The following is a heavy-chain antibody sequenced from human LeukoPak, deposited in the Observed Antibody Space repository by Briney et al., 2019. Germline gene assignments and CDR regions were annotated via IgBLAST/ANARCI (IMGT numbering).Heavy chain of an antibody. D-gene: IGHD2-2*01. V-gene: IGHV1-3*01. CDR3: ARDAYCSSTSCRDYYYGMDV. CDR1: GYTFTSYA. J-gene: IGHJ6*02. CDR2: INAGNGNT. Sequence: GASENVSCKASGYTFTSYAMHWVRQAPGQRLEWMGWINAGNGNTKYSQKFQGRVTITRETSASTAYMELSSLRSEDTAVYYCARDAYCSSTSCRDYYYGMDVRGQGTTVTVSS.